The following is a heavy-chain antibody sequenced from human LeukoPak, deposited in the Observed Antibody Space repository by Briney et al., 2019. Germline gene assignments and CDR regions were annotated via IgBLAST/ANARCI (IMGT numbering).Heavy chain of an antibody. CDR2: INHNAEMI. J-gene: IGHJ4*02. Sequence: GGSLRLSCEASGFPFSSYVMSWVRQAPGKGLEWIAYINHNAEMILYPDFVKGRFTISRDNTKNSLYLQMNALRDEDTAIYYCARDHDWAFDLWGQGTLVTVSS. CDR3: ARDHDWAFDL. D-gene: IGHD3-9*01. V-gene: IGHV3-48*02. CDR1: GFPFSSYV.